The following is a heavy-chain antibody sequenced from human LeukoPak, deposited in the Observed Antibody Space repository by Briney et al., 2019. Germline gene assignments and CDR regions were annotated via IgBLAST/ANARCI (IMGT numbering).Heavy chain of an antibody. CDR1: GFTFSHFA. D-gene: IGHD4-17*01. J-gene: IGHJ3*02. Sequence: GGSLRLSCAASGFTFSHFAMHWVRQAPGKGLEWVAVISYDGSNKYYADSVKGRLTISRDNSKNTLYLQMNSLRAEDTAVYYCARDRIIYGDYGDAFDIWGQGTMVTVSS. CDR2: ISYDGSNK. CDR3: ARDRIIYGDYGDAFDI. V-gene: IGHV3-30-3*01.